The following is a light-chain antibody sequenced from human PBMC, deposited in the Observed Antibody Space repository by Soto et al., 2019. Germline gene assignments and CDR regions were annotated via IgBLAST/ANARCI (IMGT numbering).Light chain of an antibody. V-gene: IGKV3D-11*03. CDR3: HQRNQ. J-gene: IGKJ5*01. Sequence: EILMTQSPATLSVSPGEIATLSCRASENIYTNLAWYQQIPGQPPRLLIYDSTNRAAGIPARFSGSRSGTDFTLTISSVEPEDFEMYYCHQRNQFGQGTRLEIK. CDR2: DST. CDR1: ENIYTN.